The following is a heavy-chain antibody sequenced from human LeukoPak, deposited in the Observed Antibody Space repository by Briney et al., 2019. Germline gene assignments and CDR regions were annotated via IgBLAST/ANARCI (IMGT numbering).Heavy chain of an antibody. CDR2: ISYDGSNK. CDR3: AKDYSSSWYGEIDY. V-gene: IGHV3-30*18. CDR1: GFTFNSYG. Sequence: PGRSLRLSCAASGFTFNSYGMHWVRQAPGKGLVWVAVISYDGSNKYYADSVKGRFTISRDNSKNTLYLQMNSLRAEDTAVYYCAKDYSSSWYGEIDYWGQGTLVTVSS. J-gene: IGHJ4*02. D-gene: IGHD6-13*01.